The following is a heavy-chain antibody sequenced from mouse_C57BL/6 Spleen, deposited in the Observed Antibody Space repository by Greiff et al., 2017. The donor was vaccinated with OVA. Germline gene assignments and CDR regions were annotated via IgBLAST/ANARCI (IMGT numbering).Heavy chain of an antibody. CDR2: IYPGNSDT. CDR3: TRQSVLDGYPYAMDY. D-gene: IGHD2-3*01. Sequence: VQLQQSGPVLARPGASVTMSCKTSGYTFTSYWMPWVKQRPGQGLEWIGAIYPGNSDTRYNQKFKGKAKLTAVTSASTAYIEISSVTIEDSAVYYCTRQSVLDGYPYAMDYGGQGTSVTVSS. CDR1: GYTFTSYW. V-gene: IGHV1-5*01. J-gene: IGHJ4*01.